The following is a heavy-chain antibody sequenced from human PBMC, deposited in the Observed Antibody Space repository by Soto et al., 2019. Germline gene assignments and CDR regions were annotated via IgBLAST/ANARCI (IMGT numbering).Heavy chain of an antibody. CDR2: ISAYNGNT. V-gene: IGHV1-18*01. CDR1: GYTFTSYG. D-gene: IGHD3-10*01. Sequence: QVQLVQSGAEVKKPGASVKVSCKASGYTFTSYGISWVRQAPGQGLEWMGWISAYNGNTNYAQKLQGRVTMTTDTSTSTAYMELRRLRSDDTAVYYCARAPRGYGSGSTIPDYWGQGTLVTVSS. CDR3: ARAPRGYGSGSTIPDY. J-gene: IGHJ4*02.